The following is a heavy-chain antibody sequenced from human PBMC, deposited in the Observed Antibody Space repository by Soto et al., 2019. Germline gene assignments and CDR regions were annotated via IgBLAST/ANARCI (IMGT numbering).Heavy chain of an antibody. J-gene: IGHJ6*02. Sequence: GGSLRLACAASGFTFSSYEMKWVRQAPGKGLEWVSYISSSGTNIYYADSVKGRFTISRDNAKNSLYLQMNSLRAEDTAVDYCARDNVENGMGVWGQGTTVTVAS. CDR1: GFTFSSYE. V-gene: IGHV3-48*03. CDR2: ISSSGTNI. D-gene: IGHD1-1*01. CDR3: ARDNVENGMGV.